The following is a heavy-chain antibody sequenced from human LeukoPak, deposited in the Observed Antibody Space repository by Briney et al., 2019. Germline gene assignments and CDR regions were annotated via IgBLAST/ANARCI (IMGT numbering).Heavy chain of an antibody. CDR1: GFTFSSYG. Sequence: GGSLRLSCAASGFTFSSYGMHWVRQAPGKGLEWVAVISSDGSDKYYADSVKGRFTISRDNSKNTMYLQMNSLRDEDTAVYYCAKGSATTVVTIDYWGQGTLVTVSP. CDR2: ISSDGSDK. CDR3: AKGSATTVVTIDY. J-gene: IGHJ4*02. D-gene: IGHD4-23*01. V-gene: IGHV3-30*18.